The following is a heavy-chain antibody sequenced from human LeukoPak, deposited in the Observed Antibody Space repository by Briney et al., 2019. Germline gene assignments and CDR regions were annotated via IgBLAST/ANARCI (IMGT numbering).Heavy chain of an antibody. J-gene: IGHJ4*02. CDR2: ISGSGGST. CDR3: AKADRGSYYGLGDYFDY. Sequence: PSGGSLRLSCAASGFTFSSYAMSWVRQAPGKGLEWVSAISGSGGSTYYADSVKGRFTISRDNSKNTLYLQMNSLRAEDTALYYCAKADRGSYYGLGDYFDYWGQGTPVTVSS. D-gene: IGHD1-26*01. V-gene: IGHV3-23*01. CDR1: GFTFSSYA.